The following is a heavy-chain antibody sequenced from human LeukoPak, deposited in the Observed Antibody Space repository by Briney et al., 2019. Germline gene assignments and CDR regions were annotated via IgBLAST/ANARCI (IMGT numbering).Heavy chain of an antibody. CDR1: GGTFSIYA. D-gene: IGHD4-17*01. CDR3: ARGTVRFDY. Sequence: GASVTVSFKASGGTFSIYAISWVRQAPGQGLEWMGRIIPILGIANYAQKFQGRVTITADKSTSTAYMELSSLRSEDTAVYYCARGTVRFDYWGQGTLVTVSS. V-gene: IGHV1-69*04. J-gene: IGHJ4*02. CDR2: IIPILGIA.